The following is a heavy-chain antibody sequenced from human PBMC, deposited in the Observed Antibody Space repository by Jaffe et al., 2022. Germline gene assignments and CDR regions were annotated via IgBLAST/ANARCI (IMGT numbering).Heavy chain of an antibody. Sequence: EVQLVESGGGLVQPGRSLRLSCTASGFTFGDYAMSWVRQAPGKGLEWVGFIRSKAYGGTTEYAASVKGRFTISRDDSKSIAYLQMNSLKTEDTAVYYCTRGYCSSTSCYYPFDYWGQGTLVTVSS. CDR3: TRGYCSSTSCYYPFDY. J-gene: IGHJ4*02. V-gene: IGHV3-49*04. D-gene: IGHD2-2*01. CDR2: IRSKAYGGTT. CDR1: GFTFGDYA.